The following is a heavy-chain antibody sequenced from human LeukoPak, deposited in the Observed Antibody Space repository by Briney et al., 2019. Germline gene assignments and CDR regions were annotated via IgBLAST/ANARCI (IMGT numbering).Heavy chain of an antibody. CDR2: IYSGGST. J-gene: IGHJ6*03. CDR3: ARDTWAYYMDV. V-gene: IGHV3-53*01. Sequence: GGSLRLSCAASGFTFSSYEMNWVRQAPGKGLEWVSVIYSGGSTYYADSVKGRFTISRDNSKNTLYLQMNSLRVEDTAVYYCARDTWAYYMDVWGKGTTVTISS. D-gene: IGHD2/OR15-2a*01. CDR1: GFTFSSYE.